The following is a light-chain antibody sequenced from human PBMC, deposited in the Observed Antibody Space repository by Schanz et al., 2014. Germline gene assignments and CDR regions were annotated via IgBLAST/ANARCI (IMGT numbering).Light chain of an antibody. Sequence: DIVLTQSPGTLSLSPGERATLSCRASQSVSNTYLAWYQQKPGQAPRLLISGASNRATGIPDRFSGSGSGTDFTLTISRLEPEDFAVYYCQQYGSSPRGTFGQGTKLEIK. V-gene: IGKV3-20*01. CDR3: QQYGSSPRGT. J-gene: IGKJ2*02. CDR1: QSVSNTY. CDR2: GAS.